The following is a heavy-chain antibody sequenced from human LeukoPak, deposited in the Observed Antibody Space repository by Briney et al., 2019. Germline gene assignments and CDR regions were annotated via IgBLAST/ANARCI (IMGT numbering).Heavy chain of an antibody. Sequence: ASVKVSCKASGYTFTSYDINWVRQATGQGLEWMGWMNPNSGNTGYAQKFQGRVTMTRNTSISTAYMELSSLRSEDTAVYYCARNYDFWSGYYPYYFDYWGQGTLVTVSS. D-gene: IGHD3-3*01. CDR1: GYTFTSYD. V-gene: IGHV1-8*01. CDR2: MNPNSGNT. CDR3: ARNYDFWSGYYPYYFDY. J-gene: IGHJ4*02.